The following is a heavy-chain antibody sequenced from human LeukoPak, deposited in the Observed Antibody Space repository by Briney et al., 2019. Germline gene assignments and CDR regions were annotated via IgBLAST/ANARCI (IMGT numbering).Heavy chain of an antibody. CDR2: ISSSSSYI. D-gene: IGHD2-2*01. Sequence: PGGSLRLSCAASGFTFSSYSMNWVRQAPGKVLEWVSSISSSSSYIYYADSVKGRFTISRDNAKNSLYLQMNSLRAEDTAVYYCARDYCSSTSCYLPFDYWGQGTMVTVSS. V-gene: IGHV3-21*01. CDR3: ARDYCSSTSCYLPFDY. J-gene: IGHJ4*02. CDR1: GFTFSSYS.